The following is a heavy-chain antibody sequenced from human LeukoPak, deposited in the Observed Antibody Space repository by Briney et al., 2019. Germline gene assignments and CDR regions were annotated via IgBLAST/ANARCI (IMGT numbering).Heavy chain of an antibody. D-gene: IGHD3-10*01. CDR1: GFTFDDYA. J-gene: IGHJ4*02. V-gene: IGHV3-9*01. Sequence: GGSLRLSCAASGFTFDDYAMHWVRQAPGKGLEWVSGISWNSGTIGYADSVKGRFTISRDNAKNSLYLQMNSLRVEDTAIYYCAKVAHYYYGSESYYFFEHWGQGTPVTASS. CDR2: ISWNSGTI. CDR3: AKVAHYYYGSESYYFFEH.